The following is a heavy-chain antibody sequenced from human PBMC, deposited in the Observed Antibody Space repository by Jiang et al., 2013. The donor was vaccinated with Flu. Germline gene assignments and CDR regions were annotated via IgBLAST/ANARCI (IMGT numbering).Heavy chain of an antibody. CDR3: ARTDSSGYYQRAFDI. CDR2: IKQDGSEK. CDR1: GFTFSSFW. Sequence: VQLVESGGGLVQPGGSLRLSCVASGFTFSSFWMSWVRQAPGKGLEWVANIKQDGSEKYYVDSVKGRFTISRDNAKNSVLLQMNSLRAEDTATYYCARTDSSGYYQRAFDIWGQGTMVTVSS. V-gene: IGHV3-7*03. D-gene: IGHD3-22*01. J-gene: IGHJ3*02.